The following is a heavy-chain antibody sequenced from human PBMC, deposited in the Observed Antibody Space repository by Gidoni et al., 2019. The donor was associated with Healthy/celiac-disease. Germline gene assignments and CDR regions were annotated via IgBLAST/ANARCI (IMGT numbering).Heavy chain of an antibody. V-gene: IGHV3-49*04. CDR1: GFTFGDYA. CDR2: IRSKAYGGTT. J-gene: IGHJ4*02. Sequence: EVQLVESGGGLVQPGRSLRLSCTASGFTFGDYAMSWVRQAPGKGLEWVGFIRSKAYGGTTEYAASVKGRFTISRDDYKSIAYLQMNSLKTEDTAVYYCTRDGFPVSSGWYSIGVHYWGQGTLVTVSS. CDR3: TRDGFPVSSGWYSIGVHY. D-gene: IGHD6-19*01.